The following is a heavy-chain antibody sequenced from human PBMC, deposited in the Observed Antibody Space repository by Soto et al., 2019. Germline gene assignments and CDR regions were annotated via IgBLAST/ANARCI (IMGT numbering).Heavy chain of an antibody. CDR2: TYYRSKWYN. V-gene: IGHV6-1*01. D-gene: IGHD3-3*01. Sequence: PSQTLSLTCAISGDSVSSNSAAWNWIRQSPSRGLEWLGRTYYRSKWYNDYAVSVKSRITINPDTSKNQFSLQLNSVAPEDTAVYYCARDRSLDFWSGYPSPSYFDYWGQGTLVTVSS. J-gene: IGHJ4*02. CDR3: ARDRSLDFWSGYPSPSYFDY. CDR1: GDSVSSNSAA.